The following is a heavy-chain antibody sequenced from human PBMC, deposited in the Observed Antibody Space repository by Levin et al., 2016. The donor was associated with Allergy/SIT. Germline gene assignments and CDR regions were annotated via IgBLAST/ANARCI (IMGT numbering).Heavy chain of an antibody. CDR2: IIPIFGTA. J-gene: IGHJ3*02. CDR1: GGTFSSYA. Sequence: SVKVSCKASGGTFSSYAISWVRQAPGQGLEWMGGIIPIFGTANYAQKFQGRVTITADESTSTAYMELSSLRSEDTAVYYCARIGGKQQLVSDDAFDIWGQGTMVTVSS. D-gene: IGHD6-13*01. V-gene: IGHV1-69*13. CDR3: ARIGGKQQLVSDDAFDI.